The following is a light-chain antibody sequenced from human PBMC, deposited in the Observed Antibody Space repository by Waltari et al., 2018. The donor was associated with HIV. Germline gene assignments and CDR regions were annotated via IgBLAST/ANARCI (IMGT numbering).Light chain of an antibody. CDR3: DSRDTNDKHHV. CDR1: SLRRYS. J-gene: IGLJ1*01. CDR2: GKD. V-gene: IGLV3-19*01. Sequence: SSDLTQDPAVSVALGQTVRITCPGDSLRRYSANWYQQKPGQAPVVVMYGKDNRPSGIPDRFSGSSSGNTGYLTITGAQAEDEADYYCDSRDTNDKHHVFGTGTKVTV.